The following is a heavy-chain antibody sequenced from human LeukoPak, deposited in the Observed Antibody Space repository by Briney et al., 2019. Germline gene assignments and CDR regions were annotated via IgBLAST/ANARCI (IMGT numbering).Heavy chain of an antibody. CDR2: INPNSGGA. D-gene: IGHD6-13*01. Sequence: ASVKVSCKASAYTLSDYYMHWVRQAPGQGLEWMGWINPNSGGANYAQKFQGRVTMTRDTSISTAYMELSRLRSDDTAVYYCARGYPLSTTAAGTYFQHWGQGTLVTVSS. J-gene: IGHJ1*01. CDR1: AYTLSDYY. V-gene: IGHV1-2*02. CDR3: ARGYPLSTTAAGTYFQH.